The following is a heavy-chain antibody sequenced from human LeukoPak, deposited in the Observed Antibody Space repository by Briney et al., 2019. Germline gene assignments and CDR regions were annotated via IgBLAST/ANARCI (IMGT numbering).Heavy chain of an antibody. J-gene: IGHJ4*02. Sequence: GGSLRLSCAASGFTFSSYAMHWVRQAPGKGLEYVSAISSNGGSTYYANSVKGRFTISRDNSKNTLFLQMGSLRAEDMAVYYCARGCSIAARTIDYWGQGDLGTVSS. CDR2: ISSNGGST. V-gene: IGHV3-64*01. D-gene: IGHD6-6*01. CDR3: ARGCSIAARTIDY. CDR1: GFTFSSYA.